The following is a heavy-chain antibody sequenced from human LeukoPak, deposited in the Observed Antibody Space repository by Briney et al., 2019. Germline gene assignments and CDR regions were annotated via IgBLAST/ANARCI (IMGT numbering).Heavy chain of an antibody. CDR3: ASGPTIFGVVIQSYGMDV. V-gene: IGHV3-21*01. D-gene: IGHD3-3*01. J-gene: IGHJ6*02. CDR2: ISSSSSYI. Sequence: GGSLRLSCAASGFTFSSYSMNWVRQAPGKGLEWVSSISSSSSYIYYADSVKGRFTISRDNAKNSLYLQMNSLRAEDTAVYYRASGPTIFGVVIQSYGMDVWGQGTTVTVSS. CDR1: GFTFSSYS.